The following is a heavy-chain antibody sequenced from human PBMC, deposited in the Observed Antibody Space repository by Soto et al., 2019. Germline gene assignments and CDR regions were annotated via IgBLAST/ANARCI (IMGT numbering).Heavy chain of an antibody. D-gene: IGHD6-6*01. CDR3: ARHGSIGARQNWFDP. CDR1: GYSFSSYW. V-gene: IGHV5-51*01. J-gene: IGHJ5*02. CDR2: IYPGDSDT. Sequence: PGESLKISCKGSGYSFSSYWIGWVRQMPGKGLEWMGIIYPGDSDTRYSPSFQGQVTNSADKSISTAYLQWSSLKASDTAMYYCARHGSIGARQNWFDPWGQGTLVTVSS.